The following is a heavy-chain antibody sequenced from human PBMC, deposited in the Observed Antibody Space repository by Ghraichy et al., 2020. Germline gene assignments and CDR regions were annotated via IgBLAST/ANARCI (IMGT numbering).Heavy chain of an antibody. J-gene: IGHJ4*02. D-gene: IGHD1-26*01. V-gene: IGHV3-23*01. Sequence: GGSLRLSCAASGFTFSSCAMSWVRQAPGKGLEWVSAISANGGKTHYADSVKGRFTISRDNSKNTLYLQMNSLRAEDTAIYYCAKDYGPRGGGYYGYGYFDYWGQAALVTVSS. CDR2: ISANGGKT. CDR1: GFTFSSCA. CDR3: AKDYGPRGGGYYGYGYFDY.